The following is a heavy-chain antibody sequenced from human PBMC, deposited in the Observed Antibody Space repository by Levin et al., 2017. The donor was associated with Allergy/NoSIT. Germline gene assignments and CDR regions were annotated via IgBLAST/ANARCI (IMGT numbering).Heavy chain of an antibody. J-gene: IGHJ1*01. Sequence: SETLSLTCAVSGSSISSGYYWGWIRQPPGEGLEWIASISPAGITYHNPSLKTRITISLDASRNQFSLKLLSVNAADTALYFCARSAPGDYEYFPHWGPGTLVSVSS. CDR1: GSSISSGYY. D-gene: IGHD6-13*01. CDR3: ARSAPGDYEYFPH. CDR2: ISPAGIT. V-gene: IGHV4-38-2*01.